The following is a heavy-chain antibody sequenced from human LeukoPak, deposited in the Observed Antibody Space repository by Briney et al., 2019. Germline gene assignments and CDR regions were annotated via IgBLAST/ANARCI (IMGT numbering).Heavy chain of an antibody. CDR3: ARVFVYDSLSDLDY. Sequence: PGGSLRLSCAASGFTFSSYWMHWVRQAPEKGLVWVSRMNSDGSTTSYADSVKGRFTISRDNAKNTLYLQMNSLRAEDTAVYYCARVFVYDSLSDLDYWGQGTLVTVSS. CDR1: GFTFSSYW. CDR2: MNSDGSTT. J-gene: IGHJ4*02. V-gene: IGHV3-74*01. D-gene: IGHD5/OR15-5a*01.